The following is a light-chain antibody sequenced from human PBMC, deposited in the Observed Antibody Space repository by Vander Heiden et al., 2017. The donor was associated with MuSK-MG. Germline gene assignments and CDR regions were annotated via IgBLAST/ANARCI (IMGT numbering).Light chain of an antibody. J-gene: IGKJ2*01. CDR2: TAS. V-gene: IGKV1-39*01. CDR3: QQNDGTFMYT. CDR1: QNIDNY. Sequence: DIQLTQSPSSLSASVGDRVTITCRASQNIDNYLNWYQQKPGKAPKLLIYTASSLRSGVPSRFSGSGSGTDFTLTISSLQAEDFATYYCQQNDGTFMYTFGQGTKMDMK.